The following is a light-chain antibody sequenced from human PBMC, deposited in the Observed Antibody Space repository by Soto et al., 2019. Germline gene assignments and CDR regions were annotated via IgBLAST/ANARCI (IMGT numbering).Light chain of an antibody. J-gene: IGLJ2*01. Sequence: SYELTQPPSVSVSPGQTASITCSGDKLGDKYVCWYQQKPGQSPVVVIYEDRKRPSGIPERFSGSNSGNTATLTISGTQAMDDADYYCQAWDSSTVVFGGGTKLTVL. CDR2: EDR. CDR3: QAWDSSTVV. V-gene: IGLV3-1*01. CDR1: KLGDKY.